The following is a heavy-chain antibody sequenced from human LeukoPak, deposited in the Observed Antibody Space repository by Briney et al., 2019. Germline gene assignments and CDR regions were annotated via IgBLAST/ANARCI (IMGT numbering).Heavy chain of an antibody. CDR2: LTGEGSEN. CDR3: ARLRGGDGSVFRPFDY. D-gene: IGHD3-22*01. V-gene: IGHV3-7*01. CDR1: GFTFSDYC. Sequence: GGSLRLSCAASGFTFSDYCMTWVRQAPGEGLEWVASLTGEGSENYYVDSVKGRFTISRDNAKNSLYLQMNSRRAEDTAMCYCARLRGGDGSVFRPFDYRGQGTLVTVSS. J-gene: IGHJ4*02.